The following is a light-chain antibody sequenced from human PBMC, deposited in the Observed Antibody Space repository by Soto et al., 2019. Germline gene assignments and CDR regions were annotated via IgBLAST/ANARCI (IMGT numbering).Light chain of an antibody. V-gene: IGKV3-20*01. CDR2: GAS. Sequence: SVLTQTPGTLSLSPGARATLSCRASQSVSSNYLAWYQQRPGQAPRLLIYGASRRATGIPDRFSGSGSGTDFTLTISRLEPEDFAVYYCQQYDISPYTFGQGTKVEIK. J-gene: IGKJ2*01. CDR3: QQYDISPYT. CDR1: QSVSSNY.